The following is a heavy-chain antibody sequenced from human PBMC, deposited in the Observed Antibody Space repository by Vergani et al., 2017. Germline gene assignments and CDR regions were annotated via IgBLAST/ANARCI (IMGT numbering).Heavy chain of an antibody. CDR1: GYSISSGYY. V-gene: IGHV4-38-2*01. CDR3: AGQGWELLRTFFAY. J-gene: IGHJ4*02. CDR2: IYHSGST. D-gene: IGHD1-26*01. Sequence: QVQLQESGPGLVKPSETLSLTFAVSGYSISSGYYWGWIRQPPGKGLEWIGSIYHSGSTSYNPSLKSRVTISVDTSKNQFSLKLSSVTAADTAVYYCAGQGWELLRTFFAYWGQGTLVTVSS.